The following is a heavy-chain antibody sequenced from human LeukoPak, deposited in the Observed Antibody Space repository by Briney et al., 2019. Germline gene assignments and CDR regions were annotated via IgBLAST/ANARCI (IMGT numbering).Heavy chain of an antibody. D-gene: IGHD3-9*01. V-gene: IGHV4-38-2*02. Sequence: PSETLSLTCTVSAYSISSGYYWGWIRQPPGKGLEWIGSIYHSGSTYYNPSLKSRVTISVDTSKNQFSLKLSSVTAADTAVYYCASLSTYYDILTGYSPTYYFDYWGQGTLVTVSS. CDR1: AYSISSGYY. CDR3: ASLSTYYDILTGYSPTYYFDY. CDR2: IYHSGST. J-gene: IGHJ4*02.